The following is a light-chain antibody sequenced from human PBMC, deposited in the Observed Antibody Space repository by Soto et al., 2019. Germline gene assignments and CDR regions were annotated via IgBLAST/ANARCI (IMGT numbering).Light chain of an antibody. CDR1: QSVRSE. V-gene: IGKV3-15*01. Sequence: EIVMTQSPATLSVSPGARATLSCRASQSVRSELAWYQQKPGQAPQLLIYGASTRATGIPDRFSGSGSGTDFTLTIRSLQFEDFAVYYCQQYENWYTFGQGTKLEI. CDR2: GAS. CDR3: QQYENWYT. J-gene: IGKJ2*01.